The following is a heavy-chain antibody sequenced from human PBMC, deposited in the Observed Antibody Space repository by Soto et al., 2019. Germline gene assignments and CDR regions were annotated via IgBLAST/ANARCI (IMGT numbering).Heavy chain of an antibody. CDR3: ARVGRYFDWLLDY. Sequence: QVQLQESGPGLVKPSETLSLTCTVSGGSISSYYWSWIRQPPGKGLEWIGYIYYSGSTNYNPSLKSRVTISVDTSKNQFSLKLSSVTAADTAAYYCARVGRYFDWLLDYWGQGTLVTVSS. CDR2: IYYSGST. CDR1: GGSISSYY. D-gene: IGHD3-9*01. J-gene: IGHJ4*02. V-gene: IGHV4-59*01.